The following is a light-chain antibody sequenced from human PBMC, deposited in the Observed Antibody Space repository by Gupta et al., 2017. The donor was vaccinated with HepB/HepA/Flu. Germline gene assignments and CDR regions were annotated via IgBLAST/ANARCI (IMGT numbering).Light chain of an antibody. V-gene: IGKV3-20*01. CDR2: GAS. J-gene: IGKJ2*01. Sequence: TVFTQSPDPLSLSPGERATLSCRASESLTTNYLAWYQGRPGQAPRLLIFGASRRATGIPDRFSGSGSGTDFTLTISRREPEEFAVYYCHQDKSSPYTFGQGTKVEIK. CDR3: HQDKSSPYT. CDR1: ESLTTNY.